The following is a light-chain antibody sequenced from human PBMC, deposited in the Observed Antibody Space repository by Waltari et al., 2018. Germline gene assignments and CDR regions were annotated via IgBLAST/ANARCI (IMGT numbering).Light chain of an antibody. J-gene: IGKJ2*01. V-gene: IGKV3-15*01. CDR1: QSVGSN. CDR3: QHYNIWPPGYT. CDR2: GAS. Sequence: EMVMTQSPATLSVSPGERATLSCRASQSVGSNVAWYQQKPGQAPRLLIYGASTRATVIPARFSGSGSGTEFTLTISSLQSEDFAVYYFQHYNIWPPGYTFGQGTKLEIK.